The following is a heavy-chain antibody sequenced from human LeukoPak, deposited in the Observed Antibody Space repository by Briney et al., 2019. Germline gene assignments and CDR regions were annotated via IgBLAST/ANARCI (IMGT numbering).Heavy chain of an antibody. Sequence: SETLSLTCTVSGGSISNYYWSWVRQSPGKGLEWIGCIYYSGSTNYNPSLKSRVTISVHMSKNQFSLNLSSVTAADTAVYYCARVRGGGNYWGQGTLVTVSS. D-gene: IGHD2-15*01. V-gene: IGHV4-59*01. CDR1: GGSISNYY. CDR2: IYYSGST. CDR3: ARVRGGGNY. J-gene: IGHJ4*02.